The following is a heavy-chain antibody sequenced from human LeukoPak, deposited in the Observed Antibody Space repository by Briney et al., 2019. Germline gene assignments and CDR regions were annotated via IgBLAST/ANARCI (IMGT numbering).Heavy chain of an antibody. V-gene: IGHV4-34*01. CDR3: ARDNYDFVWGSHRYRYFDF. D-gene: IGHD3-16*02. CDR1: GGSFSGYY. J-gene: IGHJ4*02. CDR2: INHSGST. Sequence: SETLSLTCAVYGGSFSGYYWSWIRQPPGKGLEWIGEINHSGSTNYNPSLRSRVTIFVDKSKNQFSLKLNSVTAADTAVYYCARDNYDFVWGSHRYRYFDFWGQGTLVTVSS.